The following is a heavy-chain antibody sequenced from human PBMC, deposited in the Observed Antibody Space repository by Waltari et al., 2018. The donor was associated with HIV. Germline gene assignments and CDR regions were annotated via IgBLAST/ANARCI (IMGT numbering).Heavy chain of an antibody. D-gene: IGHD2-8*01. CDR1: VYTFTSYD. J-gene: IGHJ5*02. CDR2: MNPNSGNT. Sequence: QVQLVQSGAAVTKPGASVTVSCQASVYTFTSYDINWVRPATGQGLEWMGWMNPNSGNTGYEQKFQGRVTMTRNTSISTAYMELSSLRSEDTAVYYCARGVMVATYWFDPWGQGTLVTVSS. CDR3: ARGVMVATYWFDP. V-gene: IGHV1-8*01.